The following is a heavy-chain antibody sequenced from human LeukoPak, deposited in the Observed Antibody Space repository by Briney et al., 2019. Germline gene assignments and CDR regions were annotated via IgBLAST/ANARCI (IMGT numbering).Heavy chain of an antibody. J-gene: IGHJ4*02. CDR2: IYTSGSN. CDR3: ARVNRVPDYYDSVGEFDY. CDR1: GGSISIYY. V-gene: IGHV4-4*07. D-gene: IGHD3-22*01. Sequence: TSETLSLTCTVSGGSISIYYWSWIRQPAGKGLEWIGRIYTSGSNKYNPSLKSRVTISVDTSKNQFSLKLSSVTAADTAVYYCARVNRVPDYYDSVGEFDYWGQGTLVTVSS.